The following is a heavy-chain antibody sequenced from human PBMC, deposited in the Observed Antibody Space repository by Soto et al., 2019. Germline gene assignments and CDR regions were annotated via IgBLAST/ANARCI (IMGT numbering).Heavy chain of an antibody. Sequence: QDQLVQSGAEVKKPGSSVKVSCKASGGTFSIHTFSWVRQAPGQGLEWMGRSIPALGTATYAQKFQGRVTITADESATTVYMELNSLRSEDTAVYYCARPDFGDYWYFDLWGRGTLVTVSS. CDR2: SIPALGTA. V-gene: IGHV1-69*08. D-gene: IGHD4-17*01. J-gene: IGHJ2*01. CDR3: ARPDFGDYWYFDL. CDR1: GGTFSIHT.